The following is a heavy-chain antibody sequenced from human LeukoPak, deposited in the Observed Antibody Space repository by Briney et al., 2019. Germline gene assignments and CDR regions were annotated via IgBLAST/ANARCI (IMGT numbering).Heavy chain of an antibody. J-gene: IGHJ5*02. V-gene: IGHV4-59*01. D-gene: IGHD3-22*01. Sequence: SETLSLTCTVSGGSISSYYWSWIRQPPGKGLEWIGYIYYSGSTNYNPSLKSRVTISVDTSENQFSLKLSSVTAADTAVYYCAREVLYYYDSSGYYRHGNWFDPWGQGTLVTVSS. CDR1: GGSISSYY. CDR2: IYYSGST. CDR3: AREVLYYYDSSGYYRHGNWFDP.